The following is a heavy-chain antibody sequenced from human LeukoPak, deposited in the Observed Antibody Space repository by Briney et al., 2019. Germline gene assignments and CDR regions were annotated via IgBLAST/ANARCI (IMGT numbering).Heavy chain of an antibody. CDR2: INPSGGST. V-gene: IGHV1-46*01. D-gene: IGHD3-22*01. CDR1: GYTFTSYY. CDR3: ASPLDYDSSALDAFDI. J-gene: IGHJ3*02. Sequence: ASVKVSCKASGYTFTSYYMHWVRQAPGQGLEWMGIINPSGGSTSYAQKSQGRVTMTRDTSTSTVYMELSSLRSEDTAVYYCASPLDYDSSALDAFDIWGQGTMVTVSS.